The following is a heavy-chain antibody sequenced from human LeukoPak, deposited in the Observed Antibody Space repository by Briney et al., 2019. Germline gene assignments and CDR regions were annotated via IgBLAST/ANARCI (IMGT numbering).Heavy chain of an antibody. V-gene: IGHV3-43*01. CDR3: AKGPTIPPYYPSGNYSETKAQFDC. CDR2: ISRKGGTP. J-gene: IGHJ4*02. D-gene: IGHD3-10*01. CDR1: GLTFDEYT. Sequence: AGGSLRLSCAASGLTFDEYTMHWVRQGPGKGLEWGSLISRKGGTPTYADSVKGRFIISRDNSKNSLYPQMHSLRTEDTALYYSAKGPTIPPYYPSGNYSETKAQFDCWGQGTLVTVSS.